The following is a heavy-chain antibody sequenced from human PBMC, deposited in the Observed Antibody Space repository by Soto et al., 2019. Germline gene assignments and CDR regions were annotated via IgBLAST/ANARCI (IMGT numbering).Heavy chain of an antibody. V-gene: IGHV4-39*01. CDR3: ARLPSYGDSGAY. D-gene: IGHD5-18*01. Sequence: QLQLQESGPGLVKPSETLSLTCTVSGGSISSSSYYWGWIRQPPGKGLEWIGSIYYSGSTYYNPSLKSRVTISVDTSKNQFSLELSSVTAADTAVYYCARLPSYGDSGAYWGQGTLVTVSS. J-gene: IGHJ4*02. CDR1: GGSISSSSYY. CDR2: IYYSGST.